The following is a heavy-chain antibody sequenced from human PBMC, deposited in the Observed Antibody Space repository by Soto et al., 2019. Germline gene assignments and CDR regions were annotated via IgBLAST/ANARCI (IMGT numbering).Heavy chain of an antibody. Sequence: SETLSLTCAVSGGSISSGGYSWSWIRQPPGKGLEWIGYIYHSGSTYYNPSLKSRVTISVDRSKNQFSLKLSSVTAADTAVYYCARGGVDYYDSSGYYFSPYYFDYSGQGTLVTVSS. V-gene: IGHV4-30-2*01. CDR2: IYHSGST. CDR3: ARGGVDYYDSSGYYFSPYYFDY. J-gene: IGHJ4*02. CDR1: GGSISSGGYS. D-gene: IGHD3-22*01.